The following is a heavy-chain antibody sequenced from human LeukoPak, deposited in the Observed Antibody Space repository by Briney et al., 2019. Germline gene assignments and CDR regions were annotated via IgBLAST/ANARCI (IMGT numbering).Heavy chain of an antibody. CDR3: ARGLWAVKWTFDS. CDR2: IYDSGT. D-gene: IGHD1-26*01. CDR1: GGSMRSYY. J-gene: IGHJ4*02. V-gene: IGHV4-59*01. Sequence: SETLSLTCTVSGGSMRSYYWDWMRQTPGKGLEWIGYIYDSGTDYNSSLKSRVTFSLDTSKNHFSLRLSSVTAADTAIYYFARGLWAVKWTFDSWGQGMLVTVSS.